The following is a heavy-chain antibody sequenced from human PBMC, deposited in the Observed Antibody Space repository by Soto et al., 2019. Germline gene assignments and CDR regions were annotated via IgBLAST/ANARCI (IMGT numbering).Heavy chain of an antibody. CDR2: IYYSGST. Sequence: SETLSLTCTVSGGSISSYYWSWIRQPPGKGLEWIGYIYYSGSTNYNPSLKSRVTISVDTSKNQFSLKLSSVTAADTAVYYCARGTDYGDYIDYHYYLAVWGKGTTVTVSS. CDR3: ARGTDYGDYIDYHYYLAV. CDR1: GGSISSYY. D-gene: IGHD4-17*01. V-gene: IGHV4-59*01. J-gene: IGHJ6*03.